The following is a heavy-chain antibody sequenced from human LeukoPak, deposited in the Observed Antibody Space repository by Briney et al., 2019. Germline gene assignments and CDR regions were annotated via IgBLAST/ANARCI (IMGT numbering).Heavy chain of an antibody. Sequence: SETLSLTCAVYGGSFSGYYWSWIRQPPGKGLEWIGEINHSGSTNYNPSLKSRVTISVDTSKNQFSLKLSSLTAADTAVYYCARDIDRYYGSDNWGQGTLVTVSS. CDR2: INHSGST. J-gene: IGHJ4*02. CDR3: ARDIDRYYGSDN. D-gene: IGHD3-10*01. CDR1: GGSFSGYY. V-gene: IGHV4-34*01.